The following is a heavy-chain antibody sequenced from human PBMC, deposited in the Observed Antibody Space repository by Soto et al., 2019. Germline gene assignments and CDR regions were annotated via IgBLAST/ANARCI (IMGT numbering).Heavy chain of an antibody. Sequence: QVQLVESGGGVVQPGRSLRLSCAASGFTFSSYGMHWVRQAPGKGLEWVAVIWYDGSNKYYADSVKGRFTISRDNSKNTLYLQMNSLRAEDTAVYYCARTARYSPYYFDSWGQGTLVTVSS. V-gene: IGHV3-33*01. CDR2: IWYDGSNK. CDR3: ARTARYSPYYFDS. CDR1: GFTFSSYG. J-gene: IGHJ4*02. D-gene: IGHD5-18*01.